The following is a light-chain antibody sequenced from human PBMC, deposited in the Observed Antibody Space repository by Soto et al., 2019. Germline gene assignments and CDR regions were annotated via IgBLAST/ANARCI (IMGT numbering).Light chain of an antibody. CDR1: QSVSSSY. V-gene: IGKV3-20*01. Sequence: EIVLTQSPGTLSLSPGERATLSCRASQSVSSSYLAWYQQKPGQAPRLLIYGASSRATGIPDRFSGSGSGTDFTLTISRLEPEDFAVYYCQQYGSSPQGFTFGPGTKVDSK. CDR3: QQYGSSPQGFT. CDR2: GAS. J-gene: IGKJ3*01.